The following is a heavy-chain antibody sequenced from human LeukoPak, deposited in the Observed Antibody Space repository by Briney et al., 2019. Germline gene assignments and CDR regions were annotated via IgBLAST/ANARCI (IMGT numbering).Heavy chain of an antibody. D-gene: IGHD6-19*01. J-gene: IGHJ4*02. CDR2: IYPGDSSI. CDR1: GYSFTNYW. V-gene: IGHV5-51*01. CDR3: ARATAVTGVDYFDH. Sequence: GESLKISCKGSGYSFTNYWIGWVRQLPGKGLEWMGIIYPGDSSIRYSQSFRGQVTISVDKSINTAYLQWSSLKASDTAMYYCARATAVTGVDYFDHWGQGT.